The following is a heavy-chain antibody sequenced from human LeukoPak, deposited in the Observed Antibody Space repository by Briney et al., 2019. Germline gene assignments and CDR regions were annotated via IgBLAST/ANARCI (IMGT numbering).Heavy chain of an antibody. V-gene: IGHV1-2*02. Sequence: ASVKVSCKASGYTFTGYYMHWVRQAPGQGLEWMGWINPNSGGTNYAQKFQGRVTMTRDTSISTAYMELSRLRSDDTAVYYCARVSGSYENDAFDIWGQGTMVTVSS. D-gene: IGHD1-26*01. J-gene: IGHJ3*02. CDR1: GYTFTGYY. CDR3: ARVSGSYENDAFDI. CDR2: INPNSGGT.